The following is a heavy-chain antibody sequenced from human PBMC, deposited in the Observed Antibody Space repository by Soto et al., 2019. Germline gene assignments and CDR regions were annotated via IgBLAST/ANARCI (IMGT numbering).Heavy chain of an antibody. CDR2: MNPNSGNT. Sequence: ASVKVSCKASGYTFTSYEINWVRQATGQGLEYLGWMNPNSGNTGYVQKFQGRVTMTRDTSISTAYMELSSLRSEDTAVYFCARGVKYGAYSRWFDPWGQGTLVTVCS. V-gene: IGHV1-8*01. CDR3: ARGVKYGAYSRWFDP. J-gene: IGHJ5*02. D-gene: IGHD4-17*01. CDR1: GYTFTSYE.